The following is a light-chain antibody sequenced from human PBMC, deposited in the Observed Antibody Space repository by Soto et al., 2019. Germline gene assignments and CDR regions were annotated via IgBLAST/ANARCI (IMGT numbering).Light chain of an antibody. Sequence: EIVLTQSPGTLSMSAGERATLSCRASQSVSSSYLAWYQQKPGQAPRLLIYGASRRATGIPDRFSGSGSGTDFTLTISRLEPEDFAVYYCQQYASFLGTFGQGTKVEIK. V-gene: IGKV3-20*01. CDR3: QQYASFLGT. CDR1: QSVSSSY. CDR2: GAS. J-gene: IGKJ1*01.